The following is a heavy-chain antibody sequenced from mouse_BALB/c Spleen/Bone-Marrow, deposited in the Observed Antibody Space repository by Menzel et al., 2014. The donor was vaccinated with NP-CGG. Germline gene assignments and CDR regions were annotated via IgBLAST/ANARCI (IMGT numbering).Heavy chain of an antibody. D-gene: IGHD4-1*01. Sequence: EVQGVESGGGIVKPGGSLKLSCAASGFAFSSYDMSWVRQTPEKRLEWVATISSGGSYTYYPDSVKGRFTISRDNARNPLYLQMSSLRSEDTPLYYCARPLTGAYFDYWGQGTTLTVSS. CDR2: ISSGGSYT. CDR3: ARPLTGAYFDY. V-gene: IGHV5-9*02. J-gene: IGHJ2*01. CDR1: GFAFSSYD.